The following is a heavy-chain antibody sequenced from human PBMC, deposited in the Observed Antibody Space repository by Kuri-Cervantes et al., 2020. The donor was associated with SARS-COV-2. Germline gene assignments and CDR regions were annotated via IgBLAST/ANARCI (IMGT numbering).Heavy chain of an antibody. CDR2: INPNSGGT. D-gene: IGHD4-23*01. CDR3: ARAGGGNAPRLFDY. V-gene: IGHV1-2*04. J-gene: IGHJ4*02. Sequence: ASVKVSCKASGYTFTGYYMHWVRQAPGQGLEWMGWINPNSGGTNYAQKIQGWVTMTRDTSISTAYMELSRLRSDDTAVYYCARAGGGNAPRLFDYWGQGTLVTVSS. CDR1: GYTFTGYY.